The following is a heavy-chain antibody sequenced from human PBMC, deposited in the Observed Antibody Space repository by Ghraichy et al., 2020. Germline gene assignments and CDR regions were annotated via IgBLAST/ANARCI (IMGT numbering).Heavy chain of an antibody. CDR3: ARQEGYDQHAGEFDP. CDR2: IYYSGST. J-gene: IGHJ5*02. V-gene: IGHV4-39*01. D-gene: IGHD2-15*01. CDR1: GGSISSSTYY. Sequence: SETLSLTCTVSGGSISSSTYYWGWIRQPPGKGLEWIGSIYYSGSTYYNPSLKSRVTISVDTSKNQFSLKLSSVTAADTAVYYCARQEGYDQHAGEFDPWGQGTLVTVSS.